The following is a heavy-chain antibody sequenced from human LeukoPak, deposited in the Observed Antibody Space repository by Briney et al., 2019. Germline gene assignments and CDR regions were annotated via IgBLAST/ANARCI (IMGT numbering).Heavy chain of an antibody. CDR2: IRSKAYGGTT. CDR3: TRGGWSFEYSSSPGFDY. V-gene: IGHV3-49*03. Sequence: PGGSLRLSCTASGFTFGDYPMSWFRQAPGKGQEWVGFIRSKAYGGTTEYAASVKGRFTISRDDSKSISYLQMNSLKTEDTAVYYCTRGGWSFEYSSSPGFDYWGQGTLVTVSS. CDR1: GFTFGDYP. J-gene: IGHJ4*02. D-gene: IGHD6-6*01.